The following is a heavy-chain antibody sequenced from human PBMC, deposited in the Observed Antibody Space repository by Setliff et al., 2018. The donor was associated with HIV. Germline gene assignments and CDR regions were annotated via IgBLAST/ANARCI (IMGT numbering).Heavy chain of an antibody. Sequence: GGSLRLSCAASGFTFSDVWVNWVRQAPGRGLEWVGRIKNRPAGGTTEYAAPVKGRFTISRDDSKNMAYLQMNSLKIEDTALYFCSRDSGTESGSPWWYFALWGRGTLVTV. D-gene: IGHD1-26*01. V-gene: IGHV3-15*01. CDR1: GFTFSDVW. CDR3: SRDSGTESGSPWWYFAL. J-gene: IGHJ2*01. CDR2: IKNRPAGGTT.